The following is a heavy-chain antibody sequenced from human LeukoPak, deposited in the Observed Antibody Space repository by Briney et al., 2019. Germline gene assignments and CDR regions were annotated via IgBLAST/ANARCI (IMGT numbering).Heavy chain of an antibody. CDR2: INHSGST. D-gene: IGHD5-18*01. CDR3: AGEGRYRYGYNEYHSYMDI. CDR1: GGSFSGYY. V-gene: IGHV4-34*01. J-gene: IGHJ6*03. Sequence: SETLSLTCAVYGGSFSGYYWSWIRQPPGKGLEWIGEINHSGSTNYNPSLKSRVTISVDTSKNQFSLKLSSVTAAETAVYHCAGEGRYRYGYNEYHSYMDIWGKGTTVTVSS.